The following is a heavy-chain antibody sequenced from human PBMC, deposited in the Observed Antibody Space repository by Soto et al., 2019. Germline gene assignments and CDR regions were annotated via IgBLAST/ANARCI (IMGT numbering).Heavy chain of an antibody. V-gene: IGHV4-30-4*08. CDR3: ARWELLLKAWDN. J-gene: IGHJ4*02. CDR2: IYYSGST. CDR1: GGSISSYY. Sequence: TLSLTCTVSGGSISSYYWSWIRQPPGKGLEWIGYIYYSGSTYYNPSLKSRVTISVDTSKNQFSLKLSSVTAADTAVYYCARWELLLKAWDNWYPGPRVTV. D-gene: IGHD2-15*01.